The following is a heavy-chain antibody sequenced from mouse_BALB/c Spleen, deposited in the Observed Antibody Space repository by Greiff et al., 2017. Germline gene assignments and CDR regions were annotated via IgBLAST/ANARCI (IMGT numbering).Heavy chain of an antibody. V-gene: IGHV5-6-2*01. D-gene: IGHD2-3*01. CDR2: INSNGGST. J-gene: IGHJ1*01. CDR1: GFTFSSYY. CDR3: ARRGYDYWYFDD. Sequence: DVKLVESGGGLVKLGGSLKLSCAASGFTFSSYYMSWVRQTPEKRLELVAAINSNGGSTYYPDTVKGRFTISRDNAKNTLYLQLSSLKSEDTALYYCARRGYDYWYFDDWGAGTTVTVSS.